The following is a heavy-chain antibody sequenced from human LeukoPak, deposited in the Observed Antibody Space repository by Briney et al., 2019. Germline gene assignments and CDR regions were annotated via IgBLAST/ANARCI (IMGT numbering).Heavy chain of an antibody. Sequence: PGRSLRLSCAASGFTFSSYAMHWVRQAPGKGLEWVAVISYDGSNKYYADSVEGRFTISRDNSKNTLCLQMNSLRAEDTAVYYCARDVIIMVRGVITYYYYGMDVWGKGTTVTVSS. CDR2: ISYDGSNK. D-gene: IGHD3-10*01. J-gene: IGHJ6*04. CDR3: ARDVIIMVRGVITYYYYGMDV. V-gene: IGHV3-30*04. CDR1: GFTFSSYA.